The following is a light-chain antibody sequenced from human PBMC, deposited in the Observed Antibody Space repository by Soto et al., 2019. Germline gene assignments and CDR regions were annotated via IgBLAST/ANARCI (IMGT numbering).Light chain of an antibody. CDR1: QSISRQ. J-gene: IGKJ1*01. V-gene: IGKV1-5*03. CDR3: LQYQSYWT. CDR2: QAS. Sequence: DIQMTQSPSTLSASVGDRVSITCWASQSISRQLAWYQQKPGKAPNLLIYQASNLETGVPSRFTGSGSGTEFTLTISSLQPDDLATYYGLQYQSYWTFGQGTKVEVK.